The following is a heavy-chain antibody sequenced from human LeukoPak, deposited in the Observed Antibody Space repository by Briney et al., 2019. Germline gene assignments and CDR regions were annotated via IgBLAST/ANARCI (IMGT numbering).Heavy chain of an antibody. CDR2: ISGSGGIT. J-gene: IGHJ4*02. Sequence: GGSLRLSCAASGFTFSSYGMSWVRQAPGKGLEWVSAISGSGGITYYADSVKGRFTISRDNSKNTLYLQLSSLRAEDTAVYYCARDLSGPLDYWGQGTLVTVSS. V-gene: IGHV3-23*01. D-gene: IGHD5-12*01. CDR1: GFTFSSYG. CDR3: ARDLSGPLDY.